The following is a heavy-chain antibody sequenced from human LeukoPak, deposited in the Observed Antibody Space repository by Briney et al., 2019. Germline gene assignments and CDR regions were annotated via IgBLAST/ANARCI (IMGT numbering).Heavy chain of an antibody. CDR1: GFTVSGNY. J-gene: IGHJ4*02. D-gene: IGHD3-10*01. Sequence: GGSLRLSCTASGFTVSGNYMNWVRQAPGKGLEWVSVVYTDGNIFYADSVKGRFTISKDISKNTVDLLMISVRDEDTALYYCAKGKFGDPLNYWGQGTLVTVSS. V-gene: IGHV3-53*01. CDR3: AKGKFGDPLNY. CDR2: VYTDGNI.